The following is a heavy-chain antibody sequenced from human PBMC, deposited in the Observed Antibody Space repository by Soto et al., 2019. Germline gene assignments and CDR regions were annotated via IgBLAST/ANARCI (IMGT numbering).Heavy chain of an antibody. CDR2: ISYDGSNK. CDR1: GFTFSSYG. CDR3: AKDLTYYYDSDDFDY. D-gene: IGHD3-22*01. Sequence: QVQLVESGGGVVQPGRSLRLSCAASGFTFSSYGMHWVRQAPGKGLEWVAVISYDGSNKYYADSVKGRFTISRDNSKNTLYLQMNSLRAEDTAVYYCAKDLTYYYDSDDFDYWGQGTLVTVSS. J-gene: IGHJ4*02. V-gene: IGHV3-30*18.